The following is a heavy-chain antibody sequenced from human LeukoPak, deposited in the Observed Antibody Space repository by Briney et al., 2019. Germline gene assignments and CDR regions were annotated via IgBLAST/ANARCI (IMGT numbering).Heavy chain of an antibody. CDR1: GYTFTSYA. CDR3: ARTEAIAVAVEPGDAFDI. Sequence: ASVKVSCKASGYTFTSYAMNWVRQAPGQGLEWMGWINTNTGNPTYAQGFTGRFVFSLDTSVSTAYLQISSLKAEDTAVYYCARTEAIAVAVEPGDAFDIWGQGTMVTVSS. CDR2: INTNTGNP. J-gene: IGHJ3*02. V-gene: IGHV7-4-1*02. D-gene: IGHD6-19*01.